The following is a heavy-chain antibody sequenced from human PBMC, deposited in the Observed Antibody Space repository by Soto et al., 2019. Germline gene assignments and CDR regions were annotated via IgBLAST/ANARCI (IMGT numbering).Heavy chain of an antibody. V-gene: IGHV1-18*01. CDR1: GYTFTSYG. CDR3: ARGYSSSWYRPYYYYCMDV. D-gene: IGHD6-13*01. CDR2: ISAYNGNT. J-gene: IGHJ6*02. Sequence: QVQLVQSGAEVKKPGASVKVSCKASGYTFTSYGISWVRQAPGQGLEWMGWISAYNGNTNYAQKLQGRVTMTTDTYTSTAYMELRSLRSDDTAVYYCARGYSSSWYRPYYYYCMDVWGQGTTVTVSS.